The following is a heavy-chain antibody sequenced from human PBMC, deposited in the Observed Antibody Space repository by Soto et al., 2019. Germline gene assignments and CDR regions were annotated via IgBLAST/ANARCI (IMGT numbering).Heavy chain of an antibody. J-gene: IGHJ4*02. V-gene: IGHV1-18*01. D-gene: IGHD4-17*01. CDR1: GYTFSSYR. CDR2: IHAYNGDT. Sequence: QVQLVQSGAEVKKPGVSVKVSCKASGYTFSSYRISWVRQAPGQGPEWMGWIHAYNGDTKYAQKFQDRLIMTTDTSTSTAYMELRSLTSDDTAVYYCARADYGDDDYWGQGTLVTVSS. CDR3: ARADYGDDDY.